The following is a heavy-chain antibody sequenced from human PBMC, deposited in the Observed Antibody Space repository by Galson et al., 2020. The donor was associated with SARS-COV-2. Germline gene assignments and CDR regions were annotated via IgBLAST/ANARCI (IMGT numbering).Heavy chain of an antibody. Sequence: KMSGPTLVKPTQTLTLTCTFSGFSLSTSGVGVGWIRQPPGKALAWLAPIYWDDDKRYSPSLKSRLTITKDTAKNQVVLTMTSMDPVDTATYYCAHRPPTPYYVILSGYSSRDWFDPWGQGALVTVSS. J-gene: IGHJ5*02. CDR3: AHRPPTPYYVILSGYSSRDWFDP. CDR1: GFSLSTSGVG. D-gene: IGHD3-9*01. CDR2: IYWDDDK. V-gene: IGHV2-5*02.